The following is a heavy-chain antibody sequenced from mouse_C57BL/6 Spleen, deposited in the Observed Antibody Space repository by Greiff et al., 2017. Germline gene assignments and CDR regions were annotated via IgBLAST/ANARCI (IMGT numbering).Heavy chain of an antibody. D-gene: IGHD1-1*01. CDR2: INPNNGGT. V-gene: IGHV1-18*01. CDR1: GYTFTDYN. CDR3: AKRGLRGFAY. Sequence: EVQLQQSGPELVKPGASVKIPCKASGYTFTDYNMDWVKQSHGKSLEWIGDINPNNGGTIYNQKFKGKATLTVEKSSSTAYMELRSLTSEDTAVYYCAKRGLRGFAYWGQGTLVTVSA. J-gene: IGHJ3*01.